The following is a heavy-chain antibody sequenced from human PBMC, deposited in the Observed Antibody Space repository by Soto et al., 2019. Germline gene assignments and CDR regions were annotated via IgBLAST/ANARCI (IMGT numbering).Heavy chain of an antibody. Sequence: ASVKVSCKASGYTFTDYYMHWVRQAPGQGLEWMGWINPNSGGTKYAQKFQAWVTMTADTSISTAYLELSRLRSDHTAVYYCAREIRSGYYKYWYFDLWGRGTRVTVSS. V-gene: IGHV1-2*04. CDR1: GYTFTDYY. J-gene: IGHJ2*01. CDR2: INPNSGGT. CDR3: AREIRSGYYKYWYFDL. D-gene: IGHD3-3*01.